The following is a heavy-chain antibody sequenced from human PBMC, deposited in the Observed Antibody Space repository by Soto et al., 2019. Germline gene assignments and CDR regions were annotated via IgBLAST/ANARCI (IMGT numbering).Heavy chain of an antibody. CDR3: AAVRGYSYGYL. CDR1: GFTFTSSA. V-gene: IGHV1-58*02. J-gene: IGHJ4*02. CDR2: IVVGSGNT. D-gene: IGHD5-18*01. Sequence: GASVKVSCKDSGFTFTSSAMQWVRQARGQRLEWIGWIVVGSGNTNYAQKLQERVTITRDMSTSTAYMELSSLISDVTAVYYCAAVRGYSYGYLWGQGTLVTVSS.